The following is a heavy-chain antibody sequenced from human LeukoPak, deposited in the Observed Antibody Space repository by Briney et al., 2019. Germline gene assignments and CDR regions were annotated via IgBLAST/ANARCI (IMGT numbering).Heavy chain of an antibody. D-gene: IGHD6-6*01. CDR1: GFTFSSYV. V-gene: IGHV3-30*04. J-gene: IGHJ4*02. Sequence: PGGSLRLSCAASGFTFSSYVMHWVRQAPGKGLGWVAIISYDGSNEYYADSVKGRFTISRDNSKNTLYLQMNSLRAADTAVYYCARDKGTSYQSSFDYWGQGTLVTVSS. CDR3: ARDKGTSYQSSFDY. CDR2: ISYDGSNE.